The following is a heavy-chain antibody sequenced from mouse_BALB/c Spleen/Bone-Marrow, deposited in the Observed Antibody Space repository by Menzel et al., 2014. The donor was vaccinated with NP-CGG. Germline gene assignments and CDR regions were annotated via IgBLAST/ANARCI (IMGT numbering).Heavy chain of an antibody. V-gene: IGHV14-3*02. CDR3: ARNGYYVYYYAMDY. CDR2: IDPANGNT. D-gene: IGHD2-3*01. Sequence: VQLQQSGAELVKPGASVKLSCTAPGFNIKDTYMHWVKQRPEQGLEWIGRIDPANGNTKYDPKFQGKATITADTSSNTAYLQLSSLTSEDTAVYYCARNGYYVYYYAMDYWGQGTSVTVSS. J-gene: IGHJ4*01. CDR1: GFNIKDTY.